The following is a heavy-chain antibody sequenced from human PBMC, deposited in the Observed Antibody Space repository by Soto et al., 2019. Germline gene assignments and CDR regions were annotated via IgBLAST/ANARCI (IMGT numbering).Heavy chain of an antibody. Sequence: QVQLVQSGAEVKKPGSSVKVSCKASGGTFSSYTISWVRQAPGQGLEWMGRIIPILGIANYAQKFQGRVTITADKSTSTAYMELSSLRSEDTAVYYCASEGVVVVAARPFDYWGQGTLVTVSS. CDR3: ASEGVVVVAARPFDY. CDR2: IIPILGIA. V-gene: IGHV1-69*02. J-gene: IGHJ4*02. D-gene: IGHD2-15*01. CDR1: GGTFSSYT.